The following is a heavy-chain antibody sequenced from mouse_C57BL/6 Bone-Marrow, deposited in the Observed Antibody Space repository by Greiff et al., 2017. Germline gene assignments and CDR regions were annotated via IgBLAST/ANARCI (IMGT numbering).Heavy chain of an antibody. Sequence: EVQLQQSGPGLAKPSQTLSLTCSVTGYSITSDYWNWIRKFPGNKLEYMGYISYSGSTYYNPSLKSRISITRDTSKNQYYLQLNSVTTEDTATYYCARGAYYGSSYGYFDVWGTGTTVTVSS. CDR1: GYSITSDY. D-gene: IGHD1-1*01. V-gene: IGHV3-8*01. J-gene: IGHJ1*03. CDR2: ISYSGST. CDR3: ARGAYYGSSYGYFDV.